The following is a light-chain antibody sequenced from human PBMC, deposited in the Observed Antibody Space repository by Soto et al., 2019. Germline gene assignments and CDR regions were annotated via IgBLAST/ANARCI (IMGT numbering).Light chain of an antibody. V-gene: IGKV3-20*01. J-gene: IGKJ1*01. Sequence: EIVLTQSPGTLSLSPGERATLSCRASQSVSNNYLAWYQQKPGQAPRLLIFGASSRATDIPDRLSGRGSGTDFTLTVTSLEPEDFAVYYCQQYGGSPQTFGQGTKVEIK. CDR1: QSVSNNY. CDR3: QQYGGSPQT. CDR2: GAS.